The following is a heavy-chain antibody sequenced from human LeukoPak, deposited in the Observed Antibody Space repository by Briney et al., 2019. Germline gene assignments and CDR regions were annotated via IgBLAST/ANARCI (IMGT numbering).Heavy chain of an antibody. Sequence: GSLRLSCAASGFTFSSYAMSWIRQPPGKGLEWIGEINHSRSTNYNPSLKSRVTISVDTSKNQFSLKLSSVTAADTAVYYCARGVGTPRYLGYWGQGTLVTVSS. CDR3: ARGVGTPRYLGY. V-gene: IGHV4-34*01. CDR2: INHSRST. J-gene: IGHJ4*02. CDR1: GFTFSSYA. D-gene: IGHD7-27*01.